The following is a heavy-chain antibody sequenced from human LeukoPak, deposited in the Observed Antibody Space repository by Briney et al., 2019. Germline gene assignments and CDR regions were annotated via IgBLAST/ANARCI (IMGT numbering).Heavy chain of an antibody. J-gene: IGHJ3*02. CDR3: ARMYYDFWSGYSPDAFDI. Sequence: SETLSLTCTVSGGSISSYYWSWIRQPPGKGLEWIGEINHSGSTNYNPSLESRVTISVDTSKNQFSLKLSSVTAADTAVYYCARMYYDFWSGYSPDAFDIWGQGTMVTVSS. CDR1: GGSISSYY. V-gene: IGHV4-34*01. CDR2: INHSGST. D-gene: IGHD3-3*01.